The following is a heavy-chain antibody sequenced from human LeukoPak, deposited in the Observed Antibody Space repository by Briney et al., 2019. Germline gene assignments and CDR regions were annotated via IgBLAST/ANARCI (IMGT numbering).Heavy chain of an antibody. CDR2: IYYSGST. Sequence: SETLSLTCTVSGGSISSYYWSWIRQPPGKGLEWIGYIYYSGSTNYNPSLKSRVTISVDTSKNQFSLKLSSVTAADTAAYYCARGEAGAIDPFDYWGQGTLVTVSS. V-gene: IGHV4-59*01. CDR1: GGSISSYY. J-gene: IGHJ4*02. CDR3: ARGEAGAIDPFDY. D-gene: IGHD1-26*01.